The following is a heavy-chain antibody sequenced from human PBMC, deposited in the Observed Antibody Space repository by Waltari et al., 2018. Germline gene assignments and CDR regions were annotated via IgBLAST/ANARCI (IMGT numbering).Heavy chain of an antibody. CDR2: ISYDGSNK. CDR1: GVTVSSYG. V-gene: IGHV3-30*03. Sequence: QVQLVESGGGVVQPGRSLRLSCAASGVTVSSYGMHWVRQAPGKGLEWVAVISYDGSNKYYADSVKGRFTISRDNSKNTLYLQMNSLKTEDTAVYYCTVQELWFGELSPRDYWGQGTLVTVSS. D-gene: IGHD3-10*01. J-gene: IGHJ4*02. CDR3: TVQELWFGELSPRDY.